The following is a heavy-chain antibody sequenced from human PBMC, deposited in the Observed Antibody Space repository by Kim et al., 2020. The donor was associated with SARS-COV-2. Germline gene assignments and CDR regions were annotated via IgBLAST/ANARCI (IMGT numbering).Heavy chain of an antibody. Sequence: GGSLRLSCAASGFTFSSYGIHWVRQAPGKGLEWVAVISYDGSNKYYADSVKGRFTIYRDNSKNTLYLQMNSLRAEDTAVYYCAKAYCSSTSCLPDFDYWGQGTLVTVSS. D-gene: IGHD2-2*01. V-gene: IGHV3-30*18. CDR3: AKAYCSSTSCLPDFDY. CDR1: GFTFSSYG. CDR2: ISYDGSNK. J-gene: IGHJ4*02.